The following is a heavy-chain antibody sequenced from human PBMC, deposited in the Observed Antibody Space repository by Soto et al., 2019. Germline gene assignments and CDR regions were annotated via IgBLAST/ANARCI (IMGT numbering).Heavy chain of an antibody. CDR1: GFSFSSSW. CDR2: TNSDGSTT. D-gene: IGHD6-19*01. J-gene: IGHJ4*02. Sequence: EVQLVESGGGLIQPGGSLRLSCAASGFSFSSSWMHWVRQAPGKGLMWVSRTNSDGSTTNYADSVKGRFTISRDNAKNTLYLQMNRLRAEDTAVYYCARGPTGWYGYDYWGQGTLVTVSS. CDR3: ARGPTGWYGYDY. V-gene: IGHV3-74*01.